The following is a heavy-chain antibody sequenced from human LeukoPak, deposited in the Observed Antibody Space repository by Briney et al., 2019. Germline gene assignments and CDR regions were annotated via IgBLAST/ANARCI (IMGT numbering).Heavy chain of an antibody. CDR2: IYTSGST. CDR3: ARDYYDFWSGSMDV. CDR1: GGSISSYY. J-gene: IGHJ6*02. V-gene: IGHV4-4*07. Sequence: SETLSLTCTVSGGSISSYYWSWIRQPAGKGLEWIGRIYTSGSTNYNPSLKSRVTMSVDTSKNQFSLKLSSVTAADTAVYYCARDYYDFWSGSMDVRGQGTTVTVSS. D-gene: IGHD3-3*01.